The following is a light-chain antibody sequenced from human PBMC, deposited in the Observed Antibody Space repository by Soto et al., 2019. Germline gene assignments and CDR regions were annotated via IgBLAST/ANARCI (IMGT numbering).Light chain of an antibody. J-gene: IGKJ5*01. CDR2: GAS. V-gene: IGKV3-11*01. CDR3: QQRSNWPPIT. CDR1: QSVSSY. Sequence: EIVLTQSPATLSLSPGERATLSCRASQSVSSYLAWYQQKPGQAPRLLIFGASKRATGIPARFSGSGSGTDFTLTISSLEPEDFGVYYCQQRSNWPPITFGQGTRLEIK.